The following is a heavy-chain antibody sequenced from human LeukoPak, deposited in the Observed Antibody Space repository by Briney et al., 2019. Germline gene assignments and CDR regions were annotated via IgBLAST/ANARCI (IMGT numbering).Heavy chain of an antibody. V-gene: IGHV4-59*01. CDR2: IYYSGST. D-gene: IGHD6-13*01. Sequence: SETLSLTCTASGGSISSYYWSWIRQPPGKGLEWIGYIYYSGSTNYNPSLKSRVTISVDTSKNQFSLKLSSVTAADTAVYYCASLDLAAAGSGFDYWGQGTLVTVSS. CDR3: ASLDLAAAGSGFDY. J-gene: IGHJ4*02. CDR1: GGSISSYY.